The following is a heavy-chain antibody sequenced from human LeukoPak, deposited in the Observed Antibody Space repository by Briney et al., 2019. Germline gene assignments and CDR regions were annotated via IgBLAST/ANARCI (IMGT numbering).Heavy chain of an antibody. V-gene: IGHV6-1*01. J-gene: IGHJ4*02. D-gene: IGHD2-2*01. CDR1: GDSVSSNSAT. CDR3: ARISSTSGHYFDY. CDR2: TYYRSKWYN. Sequence: SQTLSLTCAISGDSVSSNSATWNWLRQSPSRGLEWLGRTYYRSKWYNDYAVSVKSRITINPDTSKNQFSLQLNSVTPEDTAVYYCARISSTSGHYFDYWGQGTVVTVSS.